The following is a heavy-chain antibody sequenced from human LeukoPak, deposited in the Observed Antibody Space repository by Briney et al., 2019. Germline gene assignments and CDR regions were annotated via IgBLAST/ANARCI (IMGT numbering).Heavy chain of an antibody. CDR3: ARDGGIFGVVTSFDP. D-gene: IGHD3-3*01. V-gene: IGHV1-2*02. CDR1: GYTFTGYY. J-gene: IGHJ5*02. Sequence: ASVKVSCKASGYTFTGYYMHWVRQAPGQGLEWMGWINPNSGGTNYAQKFQGRVTMTRDTSISTAYMELSRLRSVDTAVYYCARDGGIFGVVTSFDPWGQGTLVTVSS. CDR2: INPNSGGT.